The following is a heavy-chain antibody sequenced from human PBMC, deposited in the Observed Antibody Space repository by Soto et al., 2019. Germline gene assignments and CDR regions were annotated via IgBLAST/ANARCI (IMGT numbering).Heavy chain of an antibody. J-gene: IGHJ3*01. V-gene: IGHV3-30-3*01. D-gene: IGHD1-1*01. CDR1: GFPFSNYA. Sequence: QVQLVESGGGVVQPGKSLRISCSVSGFPFSNYAMHWVRQAPGKGLERVALVSFDGDNTYYADSVKGRFTISRDNSNNTLSLQMNSLRAEDTAVYYCARVRIQHWLNDACDVWGQGTMVTVSS. CDR3: ARVRIQHWLNDACDV. CDR2: VSFDGDNT.